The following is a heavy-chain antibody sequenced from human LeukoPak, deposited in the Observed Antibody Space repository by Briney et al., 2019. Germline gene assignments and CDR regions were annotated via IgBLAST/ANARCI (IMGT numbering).Heavy chain of an antibody. V-gene: IGHV3-33*01. J-gene: IGHJ4*02. Sequence: GGSLRLSCVASGFTFSSNGMHWVRQAPGKGLEWVAVIWYDGSNKYYADSVKGRFTISRDNSKNTLYLQMNSLRAEDTAVYYCARAKKIAVAGMGYYFDYWGQGTLVTVSS. CDR3: ARAKKIAVAGMGYYFDY. D-gene: IGHD6-19*01. CDR2: IWYDGSNK. CDR1: GFTFSSNG.